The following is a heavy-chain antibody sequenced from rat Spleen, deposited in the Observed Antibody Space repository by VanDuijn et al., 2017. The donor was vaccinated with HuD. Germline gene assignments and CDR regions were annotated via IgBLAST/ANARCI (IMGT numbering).Heavy chain of an antibody. CDR3: TTDRPGAIMEA. CDR1: GFTFSSFP. Sequence: EVQLVESGGDLVQPGRSLKLSCAASGFTFSSFPMAWVRQAPSKGLEWVASISSGGGGTYYPESVKGRFTISRDNAKSTLYLQMDSLRSEDTATYYCTTDRPGAIMEAWGQGASVTVSS. V-gene: IGHV5-20*01. CDR2: ISSGGGGT. D-gene: IGHD5-1*01. J-gene: IGHJ4*01.